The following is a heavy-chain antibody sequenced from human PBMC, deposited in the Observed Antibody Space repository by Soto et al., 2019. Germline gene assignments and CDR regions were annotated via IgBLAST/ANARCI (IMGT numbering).Heavy chain of an antibody. Sequence: PGGSLRLSCAASGFTFSSYGMHWVRQAPGKGLEWVAVIWYDGSNKYYADSVKGRFTISRDNSKNTLYLQMNSLRAEDTAVYYCARPSGSYLGDAFGIWGQGTMVTVSS. V-gene: IGHV3-33*01. CDR2: IWYDGSNK. CDR3: ARPSGSYLGDAFGI. D-gene: IGHD1-26*01. J-gene: IGHJ3*02. CDR1: GFTFSSYG.